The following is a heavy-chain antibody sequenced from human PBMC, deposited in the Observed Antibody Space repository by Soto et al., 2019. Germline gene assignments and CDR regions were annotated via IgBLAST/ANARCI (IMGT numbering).Heavy chain of an antibody. J-gene: IGHJ6*02. Sequence: GGSLRLSCAASGFTFSSYGMHWVRQAPGKGLEWMAVISYDGSNKYYADSVKGRFTISRDNSKNTLYLQMNSLRAEDTAVYYCAKGTSIFYYYYYGMDVWGQGTTVTSP. CDR2: ISYDGSNK. CDR3: AKGTSIFYYYYYGMDV. CDR1: GFTFSSYG. D-gene: IGHD3-3*02. V-gene: IGHV3-30*18.